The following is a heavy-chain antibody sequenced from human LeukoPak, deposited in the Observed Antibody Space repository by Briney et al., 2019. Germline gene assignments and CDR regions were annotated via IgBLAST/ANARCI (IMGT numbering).Heavy chain of an antibody. CDR1: GFTCDDYG. J-gene: IGHJ4*02. V-gene: IGHV3-20*04. D-gene: IGHD1-26*01. CDR3: ARVRDSGSYTPADY. CDR2: INWNGGST. Sequence: RAGGSLRLXCAASGFTCDDYGMSWVRQAPGKGLEWVSGINWNGGSTGYADSVKGRFTISRDNAKNSLYLQMNSLRAEDTALYYCARVRDSGSYTPADYWGQGTLVTVSS.